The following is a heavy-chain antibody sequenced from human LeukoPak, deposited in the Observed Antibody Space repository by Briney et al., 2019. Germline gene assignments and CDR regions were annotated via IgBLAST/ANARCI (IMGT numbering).Heavy chain of an antibody. CDR1: GGSISSSNW. V-gene: IGHV4-4*02. D-gene: IGHD5-18*01. J-gene: IGHJ2*01. Sequence: SGTLSLTCAVSGGSISSSNWWSWVRQPPGKGLEWIGEIYHSGSTNYNPSLKSRVTISADTSKNQFSLRLSSVTAADTAVYYCARDVGRYTYGYRPTEVYWYFDLWGSGTLVTVSS. CDR2: IYHSGST. CDR3: ARDVGRYTYGYRPTEVYWYFDL.